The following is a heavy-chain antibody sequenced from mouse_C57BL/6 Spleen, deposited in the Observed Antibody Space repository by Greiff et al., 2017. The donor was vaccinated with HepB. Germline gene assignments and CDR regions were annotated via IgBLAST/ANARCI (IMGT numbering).Heavy chain of an antibody. V-gene: IGHV6-3*01. CDR3: TRYGNYGAMDY. Sequence: EVQLQESGGGLVQPGGSMKLSCVASGFTFSNYWMNWVRQSPEKGLEWVAQIRLKSDNYATHYAESVKGRFTISRDDSKSSVYLQMNNLRAEDTGIYYCTRYGNYGAMDYWGQGTSVTVSS. CDR1: GFTFSNYW. J-gene: IGHJ4*01. CDR2: IRLKSDNYAT. D-gene: IGHD2-1*01.